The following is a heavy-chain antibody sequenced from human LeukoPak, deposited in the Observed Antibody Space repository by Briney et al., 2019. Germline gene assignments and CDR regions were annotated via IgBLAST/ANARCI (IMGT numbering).Heavy chain of an antibody. D-gene: IGHD1-7*01. J-gene: IGHJ5*02. Sequence: ASVTVSCKASGYTFTDHYIHWVRQAPGQGLEWMGWINPDSGATEYAQKFQGRVTLTRETSITTAYMELRRLGSDDTAVYYCARNSDSQSFDPWGQGTLVTVSS. V-gene: IGHV1-2*02. CDR1: GYTFTDHY. CDR3: ARNSDSQSFDP. CDR2: INPDSGAT.